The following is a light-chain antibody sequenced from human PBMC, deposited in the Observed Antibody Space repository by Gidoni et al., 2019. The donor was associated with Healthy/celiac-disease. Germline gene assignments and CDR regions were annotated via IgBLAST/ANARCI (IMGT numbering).Light chain of an antibody. J-gene: IGLJ2*01. CDR3: QSYDSSNVV. Sequence: NFMLTQPHSVSESTGKTVTISCTRSSGSIASNDVQWYQQRPGSAPTTVIYEDNQRPSGVPDRSSGSIDSSSNSASLTISGLKTEDEADYYCQSYDSSNVVFGGGTKLT. CDR2: EDN. V-gene: IGLV6-57*04. CDR1: SGSIASND.